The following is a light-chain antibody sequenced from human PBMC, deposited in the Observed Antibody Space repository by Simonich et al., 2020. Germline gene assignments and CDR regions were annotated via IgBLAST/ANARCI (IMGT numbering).Light chain of an antibody. V-gene: IGKV4-1*01. CDR1: QSVLYSSNNKNY. Sequence: DIVMTQSPDSLAVSLGERATINCKSSQSVLYSSNNKNYLAWYQQKPGQPPKLLIYWAPTRESGVPYRFSGSGSGTDFTLTISSLQAEDVAVYYCQQYYSTPYTFGQGTKLEIK. CDR3: QQYYSTPYT. CDR2: WAP. J-gene: IGKJ2*01.